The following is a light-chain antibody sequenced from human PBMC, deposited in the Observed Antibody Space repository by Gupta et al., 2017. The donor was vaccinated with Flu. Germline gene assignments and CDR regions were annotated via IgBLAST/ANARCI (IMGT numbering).Light chain of an antibody. V-gene: IGKV3-11*01. CDR3: QQRSNGPLT. J-gene: IGKJ4*01. CDR2: DAS. Sequence: DIVLPQSPATLSLSPGERATLSCRASQSVSSYLAGYQQKPGQAPRLLIYDASNRATGIPARCSGSGSGTDCTSTISSLEPEDIAVDYCQQRSNGPLTFGGGTKVEIK. CDR1: QSVSSY.